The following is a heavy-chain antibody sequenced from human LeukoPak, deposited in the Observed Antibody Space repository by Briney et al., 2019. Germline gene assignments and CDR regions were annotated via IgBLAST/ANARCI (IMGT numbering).Heavy chain of an antibody. D-gene: IGHD1-14*01. CDR1: GFTFSNYG. J-gene: IGHJ4*02. V-gene: IGHV3-33*01. Sequence: PGGSLRLSCAASGFTFSNYGMHWVRQAPGKGLEWVAVIWYDGTNTYYGDSVKGRFTISRDNSKNTLYLHMNSLRAEDTAVYYCARDRTSGNRLPVDYWGQGSLVSVSS. CDR3: ARDRTSGNRLPVDY. CDR2: IWYDGTNT.